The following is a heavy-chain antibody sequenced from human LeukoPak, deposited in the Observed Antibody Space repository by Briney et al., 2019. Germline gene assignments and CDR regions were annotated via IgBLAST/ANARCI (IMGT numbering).Heavy chain of an antibody. V-gene: IGHV4-59*08. CDR2: IYYSGST. Sequence: SETLSLTCTVSGGSISSYYWSWIRQPPGKGLEWFGYIYYSGSTYYNPSLKSRVTISVDTSKNQFSLKLSSVTAVDTAVYYCARGAMLNTWSGYSYDYWGQGTLVTVSS. D-gene: IGHD3-3*01. J-gene: IGHJ4*02. CDR3: ARGAMLNTWSGYSYDY. CDR1: GGSISSYY.